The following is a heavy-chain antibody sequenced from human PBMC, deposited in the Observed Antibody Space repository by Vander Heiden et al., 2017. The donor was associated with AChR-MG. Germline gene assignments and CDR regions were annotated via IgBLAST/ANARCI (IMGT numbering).Heavy chain of an antibody. CDR3: ARYGIAAAGTKFYYYYYYMDV. D-gene: IGHD6-13*01. CDR1: GGSISRYY. CDR2: IYTSGST. J-gene: IGHJ6*03. Sequence: QVQLQESGPGLVKPSETLSLTCTVSGGSISRYYWSWIRQPAGRGLEWIVRIYTSGSTNYNPSLKSRVTMSVDTSKNQFSLKLSSVTAADTAVYYCARYGIAAAGTKFYYYYYYMDVWGKGTTVTVSS. V-gene: IGHV4-4*07.